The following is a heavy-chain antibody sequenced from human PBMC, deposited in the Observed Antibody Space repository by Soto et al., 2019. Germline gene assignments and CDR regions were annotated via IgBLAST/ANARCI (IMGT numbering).Heavy chain of an antibody. D-gene: IGHD6-6*01. CDR1: GFTFSSYG. CDR2: ISYDGSNK. CDR3: AKGGSSSIAAPIDY. J-gene: IGHJ4*02. Sequence: GGSLRLSCAASGFTFSSYGMHWVRQAPGKGLEWVAVISYDGSNKYYADSVKGRFTISRDNSKNTLYLQMNSLRAEDTAVYYCAKGGSSSIAAPIDYWGQRTLVTVSS. V-gene: IGHV3-30*18.